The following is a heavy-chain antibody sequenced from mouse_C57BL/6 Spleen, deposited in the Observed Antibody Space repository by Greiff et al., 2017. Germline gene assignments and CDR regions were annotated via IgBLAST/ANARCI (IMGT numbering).Heavy chain of an antibody. D-gene: IGHD2-5*01. CDR2: IWGDGST. J-gene: IGHJ4*01. CDR3: APNSNSYAMDY. CDR1: GFSLTSYG. Sequence: VQGVESGPGLVAPSQSLSITCTVSGFSLTSYGVSWVRQPPGQGLEWLGVIWGDGSTNYHSALISRLSISKDNSKSQVFLKLNSLQTDDTATYYCAPNSNSYAMDYWGQGTSVTVSS. V-gene: IGHV2-3*01.